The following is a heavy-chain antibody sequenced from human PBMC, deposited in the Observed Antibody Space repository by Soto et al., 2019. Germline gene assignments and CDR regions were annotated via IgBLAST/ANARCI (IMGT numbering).Heavy chain of an antibody. J-gene: IGHJ4*02. D-gene: IGHD3-9*01. CDR2: ISFDGNII. CDR1: EFSFRSYA. V-gene: IGHV3-30-3*01. CDR3: ARTFDTITYYFDY. Sequence: GGSLRLSCAASEFSFRSYAIHWIRQAPGKGLEWVAVISFDGNIIHYADSVKGRFIISRDNSKNTLYLQMHSLSGEDTAVYYCARTFDTITYYFDYWGQGTLVTVSS.